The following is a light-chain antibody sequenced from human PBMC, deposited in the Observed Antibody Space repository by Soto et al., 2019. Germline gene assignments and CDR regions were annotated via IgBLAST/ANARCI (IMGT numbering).Light chain of an antibody. CDR3: CSYVGNSAWV. CDR1: SSDVGSYNL. V-gene: IGLV2-23*01. CDR2: DGS. J-gene: IGLJ1*01. Sequence: QSVLTQPASVSGSPGQSITISCTGTSSDVGSYNLVSWYQQHPGKAPKLLIYDGSKRPSGVSNRFSESKSGNTASLTISVLQAEDEADYYCCSYVGNSAWVFGSGTKVTV.